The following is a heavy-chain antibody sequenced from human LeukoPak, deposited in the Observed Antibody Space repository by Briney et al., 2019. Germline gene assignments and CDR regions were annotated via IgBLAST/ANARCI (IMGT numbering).Heavy chain of an antibody. CDR3: AKDGPSEDHDSSYGMDV. Sequence: GGSLRLSCAASGFTFSSYGMHWVRQAPGKGLEWVAVISYDGSNKYYADSVKGRFTISRDNSKNTLYLQMNSLRAEDTAVYYCAKDGPSEDHDSSYGMDVGGQGTTVTVSS. D-gene: IGHD1-14*01. CDR2: ISYDGSNK. CDR1: GFTFSSYG. V-gene: IGHV3-30*18. J-gene: IGHJ6*02.